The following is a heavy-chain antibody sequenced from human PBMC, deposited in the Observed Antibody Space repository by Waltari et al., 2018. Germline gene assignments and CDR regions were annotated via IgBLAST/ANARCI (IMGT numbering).Heavy chain of an antibody. CDR1: GFTFSSYW. CDR2: IKQDGSEK. CDR3: ARDRGKSSLGLFDY. Sequence: EVQLVESGGGLVQPGGSLRLSCAASGFTFSSYWMSWVRPAPGKGLEWVANIKQDGSEKYYVDSVKGRFTISRDNAKNSLYLQMNSLRAEDTAVYYCARDRGKSSLGLFDYWGQGTLVTVSS. V-gene: IGHV3-7*01. D-gene: IGHD6-6*01. J-gene: IGHJ4*02.